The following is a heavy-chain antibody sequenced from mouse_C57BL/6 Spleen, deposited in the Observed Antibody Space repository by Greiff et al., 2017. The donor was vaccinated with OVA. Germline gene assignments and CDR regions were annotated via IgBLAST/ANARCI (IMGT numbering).Heavy chain of an antibody. Sequence: VQLQQPGAELVKPGASVTLSCKASGYTFTSYWMHWVKQRPGRGLEWIGRIDPNSGSTKYNEKFKSKATLTVDKPSSTAYMQLSSLTSEDSAVYYCARSGYYGSSPDFDYWGQGTTLTVSS. V-gene: IGHV1-72*01. D-gene: IGHD1-1*01. CDR2: IDPNSGST. CDR1: GYTFTSYW. CDR3: ARSGYYGSSPDFDY. J-gene: IGHJ2*01.